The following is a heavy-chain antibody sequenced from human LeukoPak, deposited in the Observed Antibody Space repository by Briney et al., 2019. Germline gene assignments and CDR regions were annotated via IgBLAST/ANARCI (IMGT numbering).Heavy chain of an antibody. V-gene: IGHV3-21*01. CDR1: GFTFSSYS. CDR2: ISSSSSYI. CDR3: ARDHPVSKAFDI. Sequence: PGGSLRLSSAASGFTFSSYSMNWVRQAPGKGLEWVSSISSSSSYIYYADSVKGRFTISRDNAKNSLYLQMNSLRAEDTAVYYCARDHPVSKAFDIWGQGTMVTVSS. J-gene: IGHJ3*02.